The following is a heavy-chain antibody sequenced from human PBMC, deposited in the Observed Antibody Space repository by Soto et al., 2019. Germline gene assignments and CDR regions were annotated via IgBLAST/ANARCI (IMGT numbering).Heavy chain of an antibody. V-gene: IGHV3-74*01. D-gene: IGHD3-3*01. CDR3: ARAYTIFGVVSPWFDP. J-gene: IGHJ5*02. CDR2: INSDGSST. Sequence: GGSLTLSCAASGFTFSSYWMHWVRQAPGKGLVWVSRINSDGSSTSYADSVKGRFTISRDNAKNTLYLQMNSLRAEDTAVFYCARAYTIFGVVSPWFDPWGQGTLVTVSS. CDR1: GFTFSSYW.